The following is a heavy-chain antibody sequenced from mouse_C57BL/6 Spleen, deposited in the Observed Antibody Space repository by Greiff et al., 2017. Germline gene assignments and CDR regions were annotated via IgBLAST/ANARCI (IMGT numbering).Heavy chain of an antibody. D-gene: IGHD1-1*01. J-gene: IGHJ3*01. CDR1: GFTFSSYA. V-gene: IGHV5-4*01. Sequence: EVQLVESGGGLVKPGGSLKLSCAASGFTFSSYAMSWVRQTPEKRLEWVATISDGGSYTYYPDNVKGRFTISRDNAKNNLYLQMSHLKSEDTAMYYCARDYYGSSSFACWGQGTLVTVSA. CDR3: ARDYYGSSSFAC. CDR2: ISDGGSYT.